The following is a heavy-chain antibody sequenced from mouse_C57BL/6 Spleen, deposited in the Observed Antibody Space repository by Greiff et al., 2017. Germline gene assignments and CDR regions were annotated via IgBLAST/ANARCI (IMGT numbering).Heavy chain of an antibody. V-gene: IGHV5-9*01. CDR2: ISGGGGNT. J-gene: IGHJ4*01. Sequence: EVKLVESGGGLVKPGGSLKLSCAASGFTFSSYTTSWVRQTPEKRLEWVATISGGGGNTYYPDSVKGRFTISRDNAKNTLYLQMSSLRSEDTALYYCARHGWYPYYYAMDYWGQGTSVTVSS. CDR1: GFTFSSYT. CDR3: ARHGWYPYYYAMDY. D-gene: IGHD1-1*02.